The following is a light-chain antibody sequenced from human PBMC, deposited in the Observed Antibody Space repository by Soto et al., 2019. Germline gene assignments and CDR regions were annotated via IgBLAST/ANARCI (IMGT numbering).Light chain of an antibody. Sequence: QSVLTQPASLSGSPGQSITISCTGTSSDIGAYDYVSWFQQHPGKAPKLMISEVNNRPSGVSNRYSGSQSGNTASLTTSGLQAEDEANYYCSSYTTSNTPLYVFGTGTKVTVL. CDR3: SSYTTSNTPLYV. CDR2: EVN. J-gene: IGLJ1*01. V-gene: IGLV2-14*01. CDR1: SSDIGAYDY.